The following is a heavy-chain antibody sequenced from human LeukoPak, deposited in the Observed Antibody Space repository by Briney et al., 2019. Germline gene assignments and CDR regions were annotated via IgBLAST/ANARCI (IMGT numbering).Heavy chain of an antibody. V-gene: IGHV3-23*01. J-gene: IGHJ4*02. CDR1: GFTFNTFA. Sequence: GGSLRLSCEASGFTFNTFAMIWVRQPPGKVLGWVSSIFPSGGEIHYADSVRGRFTISRDNSKSTLSLQMNSLRAEDTAIYYCATYRQVLLPFESWGQGTLVTVSS. D-gene: IGHD2-8*02. CDR3: ATYRQVLLPFES. CDR2: IFPSGGEI.